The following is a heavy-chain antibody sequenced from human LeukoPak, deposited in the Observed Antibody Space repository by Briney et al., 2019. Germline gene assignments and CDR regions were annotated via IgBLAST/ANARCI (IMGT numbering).Heavy chain of an antibody. V-gene: IGHV3-64*01. J-gene: IGHJ4*02. Sequence: GRSRRLSCAASGFTFSSYAMHWVRQVPGKGLENVSAISSNGGSTYYENSVKGRFTISRDNSKNTLYLQMGSLRAEDMAVYYCARVGNYDFWSGYAIDYWGQGTLVTVSS. D-gene: IGHD3-3*01. CDR1: GFTFSSYA. CDR2: ISSNGGST. CDR3: ARVGNYDFWSGYAIDY.